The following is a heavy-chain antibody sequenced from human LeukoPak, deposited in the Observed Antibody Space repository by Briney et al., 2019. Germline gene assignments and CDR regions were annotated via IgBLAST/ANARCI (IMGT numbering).Heavy chain of an antibody. CDR2: INPNNGDT. D-gene: IGHD3-9*01. V-gene: IGHV1-2*02. CDR3: AREGGYDILTGYQDY. Sequence: GASVKVSFKASGYIFTTYFIHWVRQAPGQGLEWMGWINPNNGDTNHVQKFQGRVTMTRDTSISTAYMELARLRSDDTAVYYCAREGGYDILTGYQDYWGQGTLVTVSS. CDR1: GYIFTTYF. J-gene: IGHJ4*02.